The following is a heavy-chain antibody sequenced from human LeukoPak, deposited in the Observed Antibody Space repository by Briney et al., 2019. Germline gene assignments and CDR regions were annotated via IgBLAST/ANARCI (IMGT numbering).Heavy chain of an antibody. D-gene: IGHD2-15*01. CDR1: GCSISSYY. CDR3: ARGIYGGRV. V-gene: IGHV4-59*01. Sequence: PSETLSLTCTVSGCSISSYYWSWIRQPPGKGLEWVGYIYYSGSTNYNPSLKSRVTIPEHTSKNQFPLKLSSVTAADTAVYYCARGIYGGRVWGQGTLVTVSS. CDR2: IYYSGST. J-gene: IGHJ4*02.